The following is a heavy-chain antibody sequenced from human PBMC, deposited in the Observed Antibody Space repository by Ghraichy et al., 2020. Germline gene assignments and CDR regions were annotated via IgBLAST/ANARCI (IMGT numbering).Heavy chain of an antibody. Sequence: ASVKVSCKTSGYTFINYAITWVRQAPGQGLEWMGWISTYNGNTNSAQKLQGRVTMTTDTSTSTAYLKLRSLTFDDTALYYCARDVTTGGLKGFDPWGQGTLVTVSS. CDR3: ARDVTTGGLKGFDP. CDR1: GYTFINYA. J-gene: IGHJ5*02. V-gene: IGHV1-18*04. D-gene: IGHD1/OR15-1a*01. CDR2: ISTYNGNT.